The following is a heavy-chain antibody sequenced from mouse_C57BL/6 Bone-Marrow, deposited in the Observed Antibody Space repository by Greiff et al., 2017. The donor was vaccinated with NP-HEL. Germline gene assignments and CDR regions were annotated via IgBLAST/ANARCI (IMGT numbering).Heavy chain of an antibody. Sequence: QVQLKQPGAELVKPGASVKLSCKASGYTFTSYWMHWVKQRPGQGLEWIGMIHPSSGSTNYNEKFKSKATLTVDKSSSTAYMQHSSLTSEDAAVYYCARGPVTTVDFDYWGQGTTLTVSS. CDR2: IHPSSGST. D-gene: IGHD1-1*01. J-gene: IGHJ2*01. CDR3: ARGPVTTVDFDY. V-gene: IGHV1-64*01. CDR1: GYTFTSYW.